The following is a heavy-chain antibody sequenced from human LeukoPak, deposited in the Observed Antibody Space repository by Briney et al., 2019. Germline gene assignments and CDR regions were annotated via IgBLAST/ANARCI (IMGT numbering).Heavy chain of an antibody. CDR1: GFTFSSYV. Sequence: GGSLRLSCAASGFTFSSYVMNWVRQAPGKGLEWVSVISGGGGSTYYADSVKGRFTISRDNSKNTLYLQMNSLRAEDTAVYYCAKVPTPFDYWGQGTLVTVSS. J-gene: IGHJ4*02. CDR3: AKVPTPFDY. V-gene: IGHV3-23*01. CDR2: ISGGGGST.